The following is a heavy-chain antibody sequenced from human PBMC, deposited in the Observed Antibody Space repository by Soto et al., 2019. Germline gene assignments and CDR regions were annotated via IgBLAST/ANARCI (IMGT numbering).Heavy chain of an antibody. Sequence: GGSLRLSCAASGFTFSNYAMSWVRQAPGKGLEWVSVISGSGGSRYYADSVKGRFTISRDNSKNTLYLQMDSLRAEDTAVYYCAKGYFLDYWGQGTLVTVSS. CDR2: ISGSGGSR. J-gene: IGHJ4*02. V-gene: IGHV3-23*01. CDR1: GFTFSNYA. CDR3: AKGYFLDY. D-gene: IGHD5-18*01.